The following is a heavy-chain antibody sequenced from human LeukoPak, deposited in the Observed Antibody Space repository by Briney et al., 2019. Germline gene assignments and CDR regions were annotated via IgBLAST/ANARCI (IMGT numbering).Heavy chain of an antibody. CDR3: AKASVYVYYGMDV. Sequence: PGRSLRLSCAASGFTFSNFGMHWVRQAPGQGLEWVAVISYDGSNKYYADSVKGRFTISRDNSKNTLYLQMNNLRAEDTAVYYCAKASVYVYYGMDVWGQGTTVTVSS. CDR1: GFTFSNFG. V-gene: IGHV3-30*18. CDR2: ISYDGSNK. J-gene: IGHJ6*02. D-gene: IGHD3-16*02.